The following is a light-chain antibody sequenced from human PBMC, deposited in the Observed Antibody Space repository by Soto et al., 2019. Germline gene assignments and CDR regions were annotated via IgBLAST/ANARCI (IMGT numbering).Light chain of an antibody. V-gene: IGLV2-14*01. CDR2: DVS. J-gene: IGLJ1*01. CDR1: SSDVGGYNY. CDR3: SSYTTSNTRQIA. Sequence: QSALTQPASVSGSPGQSITISCTGTSSDVGGYNYVSWYQQHPGKAPKLMIYDVSNRPSGVSNRFSGSKSGNTASLTISGLQPEDEADYYCSSYTTSNTRQIAFGTGTKVTVL.